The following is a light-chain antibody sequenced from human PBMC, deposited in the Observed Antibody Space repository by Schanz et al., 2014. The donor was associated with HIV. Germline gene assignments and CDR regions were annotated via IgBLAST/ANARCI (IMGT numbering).Light chain of an antibody. V-gene: IGKV3-20*01. CDR1: QTVSSHF. Sequence: EIVLTQSPGRLSLSPGERATLSCRASQTVSSHFLAWYQQKPGQAPRLLIFGASNRATGFPDRFSGSASGTDFTLTISNLQSEDFALYYCQHYNNWPPWTFGQGTKVEIK. CDR2: GAS. CDR3: QHYNNWPPWT. J-gene: IGKJ1*01.